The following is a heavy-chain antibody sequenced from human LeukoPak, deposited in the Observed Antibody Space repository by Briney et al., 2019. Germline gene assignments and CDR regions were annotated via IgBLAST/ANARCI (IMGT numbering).Heavy chain of an antibody. J-gene: IGHJ4*02. CDR1: VDSVSSNSAA. D-gene: IGHD6-19*01. V-gene: IGHV6-1*01. CDR3: AGDGGYSGGPVDY. Sequence: SQTLSLTCAISVDSVSSNSAARNWIRQSPSRGLEWLGGTYYRSKWYNDYAVSVKSRITINPATYKNQFSLQLNSVAPDDTAVYYCAGDGGYSGGPVDYWGQGTLVTVSS. CDR2: TYYRSKWYN.